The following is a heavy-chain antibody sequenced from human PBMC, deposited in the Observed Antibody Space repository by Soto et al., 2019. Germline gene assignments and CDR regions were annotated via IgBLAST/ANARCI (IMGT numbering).Heavy chain of an antibody. Sequence: GGSLRLSCAASGFTFSNAWMSWVRQAPGKGLEWVGRIKSKTDGGTTDYAAPVKGRFTISRDDSKNTLYLQMNSLKTEDTAVYYCTRGGTDYDFWSGSPLSYYYYYMDVWGKGTTVTVSS. D-gene: IGHD3-3*01. CDR1: GFTFSNAW. CDR3: TRGGTDYDFWSGSPLSYYYYYMDV. CDR2: IKSKTDGGTT. V-gene: IGHV3-15*01. J-gene: IGHJ6*03.